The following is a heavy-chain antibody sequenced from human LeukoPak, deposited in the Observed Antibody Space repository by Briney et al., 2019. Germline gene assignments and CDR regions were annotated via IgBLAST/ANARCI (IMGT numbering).Heavy chain of an antibody. CDR2: IYPGDSET. D-gene: IGHD6-6*01. CDR3: ARYVAARPSYYFDY. CDR1: GYSFTSYW. V-gene: IGHV5-51*01. J-gene: IGHJ4*02. Sequence: GESLKISCKGSGYSFTSYWIAWVRQMPGKGLEWMGIIYPGDSETRYSPSFQGQVTISADKSISTAYLQWSSLKASDTAMYYCARYVAARPSYYFDYWGQGTLVPVSS.